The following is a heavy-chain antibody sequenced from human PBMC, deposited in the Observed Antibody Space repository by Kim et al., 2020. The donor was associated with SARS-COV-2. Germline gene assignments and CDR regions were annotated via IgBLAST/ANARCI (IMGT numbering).Heavy chain of an antibody. V-gene: IGHV4-34*01. Sequence: SETLSLTCAVYGGSFSGYYWSWIRQPPGKGLEWIGEINHSGSTNYNPSLKSRVTISVDTSKNQFSLKLSSVTAADTAVYYCARVGSWYYYYYGMDVWGQG. CDR1: GGSFSGYY. CDR3: ARVGSWYYYYYGMDV. D-gene: IGHD6-13*01. J-gene: IGHJ6*02. CDR2: INHSGST.